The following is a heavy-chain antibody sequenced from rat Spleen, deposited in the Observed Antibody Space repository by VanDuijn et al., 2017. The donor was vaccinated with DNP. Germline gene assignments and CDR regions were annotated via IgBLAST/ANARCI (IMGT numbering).Heavy chain of an antibody. CDR2: ISPDGHIT. V-gene: IGHV5-20*01. J-gene: IGHJ2*01. D-gene: IGHD3-2*01. CDR3: TTLWGAY. CDR1: GFTFSDYN. Sequence: EVRLVESGGGLVQPGRSLKLSCAASGFTFSDYNMAWVLQAPTKGLELVASISPDGHITYYQDSVKGRFTISRDNAKSTLYLQMDRLRSEDTATYYCTTLWGAYWGQGVMVTVSS.